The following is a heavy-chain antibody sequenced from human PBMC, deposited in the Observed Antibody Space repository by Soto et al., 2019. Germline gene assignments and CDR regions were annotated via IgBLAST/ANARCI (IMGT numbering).Heavy chain of an antibody. J-gene: IGHJ4*02. CDR3: AKNGLDNSPSAIDS. D-gene: IGHD2-8*01. CDR1: GFTFRNNV. Sequence: EVQLLESGGGLAQPGGSLRLSCAASGFTFRNNVLSWVRQAPGKGLAWVSGITGGGRDTYYADSVKGRFTLSRYNSKNMVFLQMNSLRAEETALYYCAKNGLDNSPSAIDSWGPGTLVTVSS. CDR2: ITGGGRDT. V-gene: IGHV3-23*01.